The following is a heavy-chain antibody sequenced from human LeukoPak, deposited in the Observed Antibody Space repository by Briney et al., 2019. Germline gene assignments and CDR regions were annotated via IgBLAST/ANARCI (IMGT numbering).Heavy chain of an antibody. Sequence: GGSLRLSCAASGFTFSSYWMSWVRQAPGKGLEWVANIKQDGSEKYYVDSVKGRFTISRDNAKNSLYLQMNSLRAGDTAVYYCARDLGLTAVAGTDYYYYGMDVWGKGTTVTVSS. CDR2: IKQDGSEK. CDR1: GFTFSSYW. J-gene: IGHJ6*04. CDR3: ARDLGLTAVAGTDYYYYGMDV. V-gene: IGHV3-7*01. D-gene: IGHD6-19*01.